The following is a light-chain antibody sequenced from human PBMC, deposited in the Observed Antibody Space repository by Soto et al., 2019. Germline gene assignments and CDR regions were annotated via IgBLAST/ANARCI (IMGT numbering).Light chain of an antibody. V-gene: IGLV2-8*01. CDR2: EVT. J-gene: IGLJ2*01. CDR1: SSDVGGYNY. Sequence: QSALTQPPSASGSPRQSVTISCTGTSSDVGGYNYVSWYQQHPGKVPKLLIYEVTRRPSGVPDRFSGSKSDNTASLTVSALQAEDEAHYYCSSYAGNNVVIFGGGTKVTVL. CDR3: SSYAGNNVVI.